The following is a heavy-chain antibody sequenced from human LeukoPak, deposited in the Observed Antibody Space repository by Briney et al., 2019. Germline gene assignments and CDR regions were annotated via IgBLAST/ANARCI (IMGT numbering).Heavy chain of an antibody. Sequence: ASVKVSCKASGYTFNGYYLHWVRQAPGQGLEWMGWINPNSGGTNYAQKFQGRVTMTRDTSISTAYMELSRLRSDDTAVYYCAKSPDVAGTGRFDYWGQGTLVTVSS. D-gene: IGHD6-19*01. CDR1: GYTFNGYY. CDR2: INPNSGGT. J-gene: IGHJ4*02. CDR3: AKSPDVAGTGRFDY. V-gene: IGHV1-2*02.